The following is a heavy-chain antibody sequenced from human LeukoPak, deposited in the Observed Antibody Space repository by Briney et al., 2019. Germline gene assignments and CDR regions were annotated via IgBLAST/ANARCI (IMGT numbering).Heavy chain of an antibody. V-gene: IGHV3-66*01. CDR2: IYSDGTT. J-gene: IGHJ4*02. Sequence: GGSLRLSCAASGFTVSSSYMTWVRQAPGKGLEWISVIYSDGTTYYADSVKGRFTISRDNSKNTLYLQMNSLRAEDTAVYYCARAVLLWFGDNFDYWGQGTLVTVSS. CDR1: GFTVSSSY. D-gene: IGHD3-10*01. CDR3: ARAVLLWFGDNFDY.